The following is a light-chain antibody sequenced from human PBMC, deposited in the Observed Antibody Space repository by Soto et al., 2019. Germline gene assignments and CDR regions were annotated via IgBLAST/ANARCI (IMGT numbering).Light chain of an antibody. CDR1: QSVSSSY. V-gene: IGKV3-20*01. CDR3: QQYGSTPWT. J-gene: IGKJ1*01. Sequence: ELVLTQSPGTLSLSPGERATLSCRASQSVSSSYLAWYQQKPGQAPRLLIYGASSRATGIPDRVSGSGSGTDFTLTISRREPEDFAVYYCQQYGSTPWTFGQGTKVEIK. CDR2: GAS.